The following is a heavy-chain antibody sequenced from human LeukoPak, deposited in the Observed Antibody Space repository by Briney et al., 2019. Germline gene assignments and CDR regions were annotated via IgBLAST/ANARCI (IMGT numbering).Heavy chain of an antibody. CDR1: GYSFTSYW. CDR2: IYPGDSDT. D-gene: IGHD3-22*01. CDR3: ARGGYDSSGYAYYYYYYMDV. V-gene: IGHV5-51*01. J-gene: IGHJ6*03. Sequence: GESQKISCKGSGYSFTSYWIGWVRQMPGKGLEWMGIIYPGDSDTRYSPSFQGQVTISADKSISTAYLQWSSLKASDTAMYYCARGGYDSSGYAYYYYYYMDVWGKGTTVTVSS.